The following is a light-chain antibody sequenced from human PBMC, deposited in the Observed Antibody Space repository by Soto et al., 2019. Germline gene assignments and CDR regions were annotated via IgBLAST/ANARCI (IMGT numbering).Light chain of an antibody. V-gene: IGLV2-14*01. CDR1: NSDFGDYNY. CDR3: SSYTSSIIPFCV. CDR2: EVS. Sequence: QSALTQPASVSGSPGQSITISCTATNSDFGDYNYVSWYQHHPGKAPKLIIYEVSNRPSGVSIRFSGSKSGNTASLTISGLQAEDEADYYCSSYTSSIIPFCVFGAGTKLTVL. J-gene: IGLJ1*01.